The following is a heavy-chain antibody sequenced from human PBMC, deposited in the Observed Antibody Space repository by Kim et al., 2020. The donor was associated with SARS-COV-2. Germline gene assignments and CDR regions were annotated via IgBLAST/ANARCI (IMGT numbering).Heavy chain of an antibody. J-gene: IGHJ4*02. CDR2: IHHSGTTEYNSSLRYNVTT. V-gene: IGHV4-59*08. CDR3: ATIDCSGGTCHYFDH. Sequence: SETLSLTCTVSGSSIRTYYWSWIRQPPGKGLEWIGYIHHSGTTEYNSSLRYNVTTNYNPSLKSRVTISLDTSKSQFTLKLTSVTAADTAVYYCATIDCSGGTCHYFDHWGLGTLVTVST. D-gene: IGHD2-15*01. CDR1: GSSIRTYY.